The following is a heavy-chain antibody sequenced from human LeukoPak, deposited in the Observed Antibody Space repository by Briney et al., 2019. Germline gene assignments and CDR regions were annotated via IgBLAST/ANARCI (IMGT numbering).Heavy chain of an antibody. Sequence: GGSLRLSCAASGFTFSSYEMHWVRQAPGKGLEWVSYISSSGSTIYYADSVKGRFTISRDNSKNTLHLQMNSLSTEDTAVYYCAKGFNYLDVWGKGTTVTISS. CDR2: ISSSGSTI. V-gene: IGHV3-48*03. CDR1: GFTFSSYE. CDR3: AKGFNYLDV. J-gene: IGHJ6*03.